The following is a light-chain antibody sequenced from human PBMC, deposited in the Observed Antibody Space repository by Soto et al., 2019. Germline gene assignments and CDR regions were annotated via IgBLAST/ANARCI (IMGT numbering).Light chain of an antibody. CDR1: SSDVGDYNY. J-gene: IGLJ1*01. V-gene: IGLV2-14*01. CDR3: SSYTSTGTYV. Sequence: QSALTQPASVSGSPGQSITISCTGTSSDVGDYNYVSWYQQHPGKAPKLMIYDVSNRPSGVSNRFSGPKSGNTASLTISGLQAEDEADYYCSSYTSTGTYVFGTGTKLTVL. CDR2: DVS.